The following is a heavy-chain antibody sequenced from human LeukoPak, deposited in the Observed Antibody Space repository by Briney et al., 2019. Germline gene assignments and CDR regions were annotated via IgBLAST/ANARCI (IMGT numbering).Heavy chain of an antibody. Sequence: GESLKISCKGSGYTFINYWIGWVRHMPGKGLQWLGIIYPGDSDTKYSPSFQGQVTFSVDKSISTAYLHWSSLKASDPAMYYCVRHDSSSPDYWGQGTLVTVSS. CDR3: VRHDSSSPDY. J-gene: IGHJ4*02. D-gene: IGHD6-13*01. V-gene: IGHV5-51*01. CDR1: GYTFINYW. CDR2: IYPGDSDT.